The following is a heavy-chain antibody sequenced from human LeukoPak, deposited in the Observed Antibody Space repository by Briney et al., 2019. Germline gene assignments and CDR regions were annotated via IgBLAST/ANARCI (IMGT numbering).Heavy chain of an antibody. CDR1: GFTFSNHV. CDR2: IWYEGTNK. Sequence: PGGSLRLSCSASGFTFSNHVMHWVRQAPGKGLEWLAIIWYEGTNKYYADSVKGRFTISRDDSKNTLHLQMNSLRAEDTAVYYCANSGCDYEAFDYWGQGTLVTVSS. J-gene: IGHJ4*02. V-gene: IGHV3-33*06. CDR3: ANSGCDYEAFDY. D-gene: IGHD5-12*01.